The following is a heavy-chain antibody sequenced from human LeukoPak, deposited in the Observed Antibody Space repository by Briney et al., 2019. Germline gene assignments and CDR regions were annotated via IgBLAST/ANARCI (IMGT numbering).Heavy chain of an antibody. V-gene: IGHV3-21*01. CDR2: ISSSSSYI. CDR3: ARGGGAQNYFDY. J-gene: IGHJ4*02. D-gene: IGHD3-16*01. Sequence: GGSLRLSCAASEFTFSSYGMSWVRQAPGKGLEWVSSISSSSSYIYYADSVKGRFTISRDNAKNSLYLQMNSLRAEDTAVYYCARGGGAQNYFDYWGQGTLVTVSS. CDR1: EFTFSSYG.